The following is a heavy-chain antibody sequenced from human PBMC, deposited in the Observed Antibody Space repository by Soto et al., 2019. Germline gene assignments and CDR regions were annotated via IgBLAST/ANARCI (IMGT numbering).Heavy chain of an antibody. CDR2: IYYSGST. J-gene: IGHJ5*02. Sequence: SEALSLTSTVSGGSSSSYYWIWIRQPPGKGLEWIGYIYYSGSTNYTPSPKSRVTISVDTSKNQFSLKLSSVTAADTAVYSCARGPSYGGKPTTRRLEPWGQGTLVTVSS. V-gene: IGHV4-59*01. CDR3: ARGPSYGGKPTTRRLEP. CDR1: GGSSSSYY. D-gene: IGHD4-17*01.